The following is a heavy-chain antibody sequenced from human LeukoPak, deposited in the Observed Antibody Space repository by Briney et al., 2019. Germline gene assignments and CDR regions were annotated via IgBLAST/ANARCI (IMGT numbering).Heavy chain of an antibody. V-gene: IGHV3-48*01. Sequence: GGSLRLSCAASGCTFSSYSMNWVRQAPGKGLEWGSYISGSSSTIYYADSVKGRFTVSRDNSKNTLYLQMNSLRAEDTAVYYCAREFLEWLLAGLRYYYYGMDVWGQGTTVTVSS. D-gene: IGHD3-3*01. CDR3: AREFLEWLLAGLRYYYYGMDV. J-gene: IGHJ6*02. CDR1: GCTFSSYS. CDR2: ISGSSSTI.